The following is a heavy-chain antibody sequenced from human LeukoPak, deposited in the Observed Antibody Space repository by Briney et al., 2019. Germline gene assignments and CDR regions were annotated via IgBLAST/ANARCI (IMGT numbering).Heavy chain of an antibody. D-gene: IGHD3-3*01. V-gene: IGHV1-8*03. CDR2: MNPNSGNT. J-gene: IGHJ4*02. CDR1: GYTFTSYD. CDR3: ARSYYDFWSGYYTNLYYFDY. Sequence: ASVKVSCKASGYTFTSYDINWVRQATGQGLEWMGWMNPNSGNTGYAQKFQGRATITRNTSISTAYMELSSLRSEDTAVYYCARSYYDFWSGYYTNLYYFDYWGQGTLVTVSS.